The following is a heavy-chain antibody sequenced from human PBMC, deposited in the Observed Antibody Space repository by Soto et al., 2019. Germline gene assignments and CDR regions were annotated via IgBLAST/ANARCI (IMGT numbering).Heavy chain of an antibody. CDR1: VVSFSGYY. Sequence: WDTLSLTCAFYVVSFSGYYWTCIRHPPGKWLEWIGEINHSGTINFNPSLKSRLTISLDTSKKHFSLKLSSVTDADAAAYYCARAVSTMVNYYSLEVWGQGTTFIVS. V-gene: IGHV4-34*01. CDR2: INHSGTI. CDR3: ARAVSTMVNYYSLEV. D-gene: IGHD3-10*01. J-gene: IGHJ6*01.